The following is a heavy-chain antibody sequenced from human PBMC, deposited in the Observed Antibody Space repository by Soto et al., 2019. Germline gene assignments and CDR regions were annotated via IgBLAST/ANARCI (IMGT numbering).Heavy chain of an antibody. CDR3: TTVFAY. V-gene: IGHV3-74*01. J-gene: IGHJ4*02. CDR2: IDGVGAGT. CDR1: GFTFTNYW. Sequence: EVQLVQSGGGSVQPGGSLRLSCAASGFTFTNYWMHWVRQVPGKGLVWVSRIDGVGAGTSYSDSVRGRFTISRDNAENILYLQMNSLRAEDTAVYYCTTVFAYWGQGSLVTVSS.